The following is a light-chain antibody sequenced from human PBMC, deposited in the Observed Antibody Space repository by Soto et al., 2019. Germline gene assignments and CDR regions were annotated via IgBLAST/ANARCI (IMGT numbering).Light chain of an antibody. CDR3: QQYASSPRT. J-gene: IGKJ4*01. Sequence: EIVLTQSPGTLSLSPGERATLSCRASQSVGKNYLAWYQQKPGQAPRLLIYDASSRATGIPNRFSGSGSGTDFTLTISRLEPEDFAAYYCQQYASSPRTFGGGTKVEIK. CDR1: QSVGKNY. V-gene: IGKV3-20*01. CDR2: DAS.